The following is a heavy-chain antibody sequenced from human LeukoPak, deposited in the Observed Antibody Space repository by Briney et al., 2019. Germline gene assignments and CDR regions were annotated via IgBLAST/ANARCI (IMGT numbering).Heavy chain of an antibody. CDR3: ARGVVLAARRDAFDI. J-gene: IGHJ3*02. CDR1: GGSFSGYY. V-gene: IGHV4-34*01. CDR2: IYYSGST. D-gene: IGHD6-6*01. Sequence: SETLSLTCAVYGGSFSGYYWGWIRQPPGKGLEWIGSIYYSGSTYYNPSLKSRVTISVDTSKNQFSLKLSSVTAADAAVYYCARGVVLAARRDAFDIWGQGTMVTVSS.